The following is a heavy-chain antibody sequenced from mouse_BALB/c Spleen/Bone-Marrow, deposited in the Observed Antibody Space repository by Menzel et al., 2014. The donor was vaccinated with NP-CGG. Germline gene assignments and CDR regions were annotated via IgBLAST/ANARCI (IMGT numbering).Heavy chain of an antibody. J-gene: IGHJ2*01. CDR1: GFNIKDTY. CDR3: ASYYYGHYFDY. Sequence: VQLQQSGAELVKPGASVKLSCTASGFNIKDTYMHWVKQRPEQGLGWIGRIEPADGNTKYDPKFQGKATITADTSSNTAYLQLSSLTSEDTAVYYCASYYYGHYFDYWGQGTTLTVSS. D-gene: IGHD1-1*01. V-gene: IGHV14-3*02. CDR2: IEPADGNT.